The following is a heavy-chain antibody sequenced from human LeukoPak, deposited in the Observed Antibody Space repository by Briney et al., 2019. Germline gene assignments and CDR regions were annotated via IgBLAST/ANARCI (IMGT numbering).Heavy chain of an antibody. D-gene: IGHD3-10*01. CDR1: GGSISSSNW. CDR3: ARVHRLLWFGELTFDY. CDR2: IYHSGST. J-gene: IGHJ4*02. Sequence: KSSETLSLTCAVSGGSISSSNWWSWVRQPPGKGLEWIGEIYHSGSTNYNPSLKSRVTISVDKSKNQFSLKLSSVTAADTAVYYCARVHRLLWFGELTFDYWGQGTLVTVSS. V-gene: IGHV4-4*02.